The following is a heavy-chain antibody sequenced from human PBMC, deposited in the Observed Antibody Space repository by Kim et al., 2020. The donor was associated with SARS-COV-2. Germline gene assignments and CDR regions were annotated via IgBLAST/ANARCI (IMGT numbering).Heavy chain of an antibody. V-gene: IGHV1-24*01. J-gene: IGHJ6*02. CDR2: FDPEDGET. CDR3: ATGTPLKDIVVVPAAMLYYYGMDV. CDR1: GYTLTELS. D-gene: IGHD2-2*01. Sequence: ASVKVSCKVSGYTLTELSMHWVRQAPGKGLEWMGGFDPEDGETIYARKFQGRVTMTEDTSTDTAYMELSSLRSEDTAVYYCATGTPLKDIVVVPAAMLYYYGMDVWGQGTTVTVSS.